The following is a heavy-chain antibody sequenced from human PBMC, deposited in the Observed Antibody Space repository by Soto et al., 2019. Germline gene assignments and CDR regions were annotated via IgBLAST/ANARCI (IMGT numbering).Heavy chain of an antibody. D-gene: IGHD3-3*01. Sequence: EVQLVESGGGLVKPGGSLRLSCAASGFVFSSHSMNWVRQAPGKGLEWVACISSSSSYIYYADSVKGRFTISRDNAENSLFLQMNSLRADDTAVYYCARDNYDFWSDYYNYYYYGMYVWGQGTTVTVSS. CDR2: ISSSSSYI. CDR1: GFVFSSHS. V-gene: IGHV3-21*06. CDR3: ARDNYDFWSDYYNYYYYGMYV. J-gene: IGHJ6*02.